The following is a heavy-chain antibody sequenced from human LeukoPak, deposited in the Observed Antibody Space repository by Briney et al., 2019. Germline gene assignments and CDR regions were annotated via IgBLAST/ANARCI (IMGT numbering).Heavy chain of an antibody. D-gene: IGHD6-6*01. CDR1: GGSISSYY. V-gene: IGHV4-4*07. CDR2: IYTSGST. CDR3: ARDLTIAARDY. J-gene: IGHJ4*02. Sequence: PSEALSLTCTVSGGSISSYYWSWIRQPAGKGLEWIGRIYTSGSTNYNPSLKSRVTISVDKSKNQFSLKLSSVSAADTAVYYCARDLTIAARDYWGQGTLVTVSS.